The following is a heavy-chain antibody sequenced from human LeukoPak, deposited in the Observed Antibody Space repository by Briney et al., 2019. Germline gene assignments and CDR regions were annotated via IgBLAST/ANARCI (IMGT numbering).Heavy chain of an antibody. J-gene: IGHJ6*02. CDR1: GGTFSSYA. CDR2: IIPILGIA. Sequence: SVKVSCKASGGTFSSYAISWVRQAPGQGLEWMGRIIPILGIANYAQKFQGRVTITADKSTSTAYMELSSLRSEDTAVYYCMVQSSSSGDNNSSGMDVGGQGPTVTVSS. CDR3: MVQSSSSGDNNSSGMDV. V-gene: IGHV1-69*04. D-gene: IGHD6-6*01.